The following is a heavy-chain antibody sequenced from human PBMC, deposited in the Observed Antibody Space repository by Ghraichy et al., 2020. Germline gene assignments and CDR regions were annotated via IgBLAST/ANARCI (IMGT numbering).Heavy chain of an antibody. J-gene: IGHJ4*02. V-gene: IGHV3-48*02. Sequence: GGSLRLSCAASGFTFSAYSMNWVRQAPGKGLEWVSKISSSSSTIYYADSVKGRFTISRDNAKNSMYLQMNSLRDEDTAVDYCAADILTGYYRPLWGQGTLVTVSS. CDR2: ISSSSSTI. CDR1: GFTFSAYS. CDR3: AADILTGYYRPL. D-gene: IGHD3-9*01.